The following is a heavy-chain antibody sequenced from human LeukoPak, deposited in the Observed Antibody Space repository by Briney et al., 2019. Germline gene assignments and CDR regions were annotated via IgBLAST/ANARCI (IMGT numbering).Heavy chain of an antibody. CDR2: IDYSGRT. J-gene: IGHJ5*02. CDR3: ATEFYDFLSGESWFDP. CDR1: GDSIDSVSYY. V-gene: IGHV4-39*07. D-gene: IGHD3-9*01. Sequence: PSETLSLTCSVSGDSIDSVSYYWGWIRQAPGKGPEWIASIDYSGRTFYNPSLRGRVTISVDTSNNDFSLNLTSVTAADTAVYYCATEFYDFLSGESWFDPWGQGALVTVSS.